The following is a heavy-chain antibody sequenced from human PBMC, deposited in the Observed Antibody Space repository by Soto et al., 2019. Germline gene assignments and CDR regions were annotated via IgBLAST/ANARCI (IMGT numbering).Heavy chain of an antibody. CDR3: ARDLEVAVAGA. J-gene: IGHJ5*02. V-gene: IGHV3-30*19. CDR2: TWYDGSNK. CDR1: GFTFSSYG. Sequence: GGSLRLSCAASGFTFSSYGMHWVRQAPGKGLEWVAVTWYDGSNKYYADSVKGRFTISRDNSKNTLYLQMNSLRAEDTAVYYCARDLEVAVAGAWGQGTLVTVSS. D-gene: IGHD6-19*01.